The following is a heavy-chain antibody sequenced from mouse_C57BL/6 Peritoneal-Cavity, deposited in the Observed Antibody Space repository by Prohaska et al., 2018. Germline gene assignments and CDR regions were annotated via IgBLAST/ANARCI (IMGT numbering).Heavy chain of an antibody. CDR1: GYTFISYW. Sequence: QVQLQQPGTELVKSGDSVKLSCQASGYTFISYWMLWVKQRTGQGLMWIVNINPSNGDNNYKVKFKSKTTRTVDKTTSTAYMHHISLTYKDSAVYNCYLHYYAMDDWGKGTSVTVSS. J-gene: IGHJ4*01. CDR3: YLHYYAMDD. CDR2: INPSNGDN. D-gene: IGHD5-1*01. V-gene: IGHV1-53*01.